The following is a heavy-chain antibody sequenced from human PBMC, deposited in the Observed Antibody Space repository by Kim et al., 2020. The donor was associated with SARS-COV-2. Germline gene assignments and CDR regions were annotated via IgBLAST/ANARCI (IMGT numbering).Heavy chain of an antibody. CDR1: GGSISSYY. CDR2: IYYSGST. V-gene: IGHV4-59*08. CDR3: ARHSYDSSGYRDY. Sequence: SETLSLTCTVSGGSISSYYWSWIRQPPGKGLEWIGYIYYSGSTNYNPSLKSRVTISVDTSKNQFSLKLSSVTAADTAVYYCARHSYDSSGYRDYWGQGTLVTVSS. J-gene: IGHJ4*02. D-gene: IGHD3-22*01.